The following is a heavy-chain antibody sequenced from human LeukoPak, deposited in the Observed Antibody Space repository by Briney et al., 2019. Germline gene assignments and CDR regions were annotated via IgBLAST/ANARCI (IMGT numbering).Heavy chain of an antibody. J-gene: IGHJ4*02. CDR3: ARHIAAAGPGFDY. Sequence: TGGSPRLSCAASGFTFSSYWMHWVRQAPGKGLVWVSRINSDGSRTSYADSVKGRFTISRDNAKNTLYLQMNSLRAEDTAVYYCARHIAAAGPGFDYWGQGTLVTVSS. CDR2: INSDGSRT. V-gene: IGHV3-74*01. D-gene: IGHD6-13*01. CDR1: GFTFSSYW.